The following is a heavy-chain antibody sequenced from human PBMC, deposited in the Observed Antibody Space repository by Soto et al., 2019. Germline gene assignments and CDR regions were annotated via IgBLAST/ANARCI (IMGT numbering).Heavy chain of an antibody. CDR1: GFTFSSYS. V-gene: IGHV3-48*01. D-gene: IGHD4-17*01. CDR3: AIRPYGDYIDC. J-gene: IGHJ4*02. Sequence: EVQLVESGGGLVQPGGSLRLSCAASGFTFSSYSMNWVRQAPGKGLEWVSYISSSSSTIYYADSVKGRFTISRDNAKNSLYLQMNSLRADDTAVYYCAIRPYGDYIDCWGQGTLVTVSS. CDR2: ISSSSSTI.